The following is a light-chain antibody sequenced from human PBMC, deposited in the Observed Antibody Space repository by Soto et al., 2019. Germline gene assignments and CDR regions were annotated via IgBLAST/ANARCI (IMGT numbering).Light chain of an antibody. CDR2: DAS. CDR1: QDISSY. CDR3: QQLDSYPIGT. J-gene: IGKJ4*01. V-gene: IGKV1-9*01. Sequence: DIQLTQSPSFLSASVGDRVTITCRASQDISSYLAWYQQKPGKAPKLLIYDASTLQSGVPSRFCGSGSGTEFTLTISSLQPEDFATYSCQQLDSYPIGTFGGGTKVDIK.